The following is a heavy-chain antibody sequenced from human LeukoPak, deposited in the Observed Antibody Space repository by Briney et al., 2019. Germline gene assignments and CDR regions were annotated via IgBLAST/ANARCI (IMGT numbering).Heavy chain of an antibody. D-gene: IGHD3-10*01. CDR3: AKDTKWYYYGSGSYSTSFDY. CDR1: GFTFSSYG. Sequence: PGGSLRLSCAASGFTFSSYGMHWVRQAPGKGLEWVAFIRYDGSNKYYADSVKGRFTISRDNSKNTLYLQMNSLRAEDTAVYYCAKDTKWYYYGSGSYSTSFDYWGQGTLVTVSS. J-gene: IGHJ4*02. CDR2: IRYDGSNK. V-gene: IGHV3-30*02.